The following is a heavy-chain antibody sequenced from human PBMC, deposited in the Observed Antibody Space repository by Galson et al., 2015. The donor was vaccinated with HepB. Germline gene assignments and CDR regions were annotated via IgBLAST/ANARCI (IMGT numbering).Heavy chain of an antibody. Sequence: QSGAEVKKPGASVKVSCKASGYTFTGYYMHWVRQAPGQGLEWMGWINPNSGGTNYAQKFQGRVTTTRDTSISTAYMELSRLRSDDTAVYYCARDWKVEWLVPMQAFDIWGQGTMVTVSS. CDR1: GYTFTGYY. CDR3: ARDWKVEWLVPMQAFDI. D-gene: IGHD6-19*01. J-gene: IGHJ3*02. CDR2: INPNSGGT. V-gene: IGHV1-2*02.